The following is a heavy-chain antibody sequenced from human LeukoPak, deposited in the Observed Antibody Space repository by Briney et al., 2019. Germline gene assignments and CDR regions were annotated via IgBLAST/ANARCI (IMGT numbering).Heavy chain of an antibody. CDR3: ARARWQLVPYFDS. D-gene: IGHD6-6*01. V-gene: IGHV1-2*06. J-gene: IGHJ4*02. Sequence: ASVKVSCKASGYTFTDYYMHWVRQAPGQGLEWMGRINPNSGGTNFARKFQGRVAMTRDTSISPAYMELGSLRSGDTAVYYCARARWQLVPYFDSWGQGTLVTVSS. CDR1: GYTFTDYY. CDR2: INPNSGGT.